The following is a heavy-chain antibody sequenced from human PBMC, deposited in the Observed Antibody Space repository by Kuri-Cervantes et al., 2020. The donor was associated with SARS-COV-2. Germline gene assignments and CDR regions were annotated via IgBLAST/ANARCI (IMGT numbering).Heavy chain of an antibody. CDR2: ISSSGTTI. V-gene: IGHV3-48*03. Sequence: GESLKISCGASGFTFRSYEMNWVRQAPGKGLEWVSYISSSGTTIFYADSVKGRFTMSRDNATNTLYLQMITLRAEDTAVYYCARSYDSSDYALDVWGQGTTVTVSS. CDR1: GFTFRSYE. CDR3: ARSYDSSDYALDV. J-gene: IGHJ6*02. D-gene: IGHD3-22*01.